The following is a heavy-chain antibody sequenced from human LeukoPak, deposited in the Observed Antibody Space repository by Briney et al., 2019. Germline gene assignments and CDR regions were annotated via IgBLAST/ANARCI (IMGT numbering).Heavy chain of an antibody. CDR3: ASDSANSWFDY. D-gene: IGHD6-13*01. V-gene: IGHV3-33*01. Sequence: GGSLRLSCAASGFTFSSYGMHWVRQAPGKGLEWVAVIWYDGSNKYYADSVKGRFTISRDNSKNTLYLQMHSLRAEDTAVYYCASDSANSWFDYWGQGTLVTVSS. CDR2: IWYDGSNK. CDR1: GFTFSSYG. J-gene: IGHJ4*02.